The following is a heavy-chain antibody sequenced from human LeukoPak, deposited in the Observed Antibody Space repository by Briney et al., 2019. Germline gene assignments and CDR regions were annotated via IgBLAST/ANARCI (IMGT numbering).Heavy chain of an antibody. CDR1: GFTFSSYV. V-gene: IGHV3-30*18. J-gene: IGHJ4*02. D-gene: IGHD4-11*01. CDR3: AKVGLTVTTILDYFDY. CDR2: ISYDGSNK. Sequence: GRSLRLSCAASGFTFSSYVMHWVRQAPGKGLEWVALISYDGSNKYYADSVKGRFTISRDNSKNTLYLQMNSLRADDTAVYYCAKVGLTVTTILDYFDYWGQGTLVTVSS.